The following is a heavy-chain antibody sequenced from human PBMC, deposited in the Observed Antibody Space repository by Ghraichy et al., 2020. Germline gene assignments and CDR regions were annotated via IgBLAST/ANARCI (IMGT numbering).Heavy chain of an antibody. J-gene: IGHJ4*02. D-gene: IGHD5-18*01. CDR1: GFTFSYYN. CDR3: ARVQQYTYGPYDF. CDR2: ISTGSSNI. V-gene: IGHV3-21*01. Sequence: GGSLRLSCAASGFTFSYYNMNWVRQAPGKGLEWVSSISTGSSNIYYADSVKGRFTISRDNAKNSLYLQMDSLRAEDTAVYYCARVQQYTYGPYDFWGQGTLVTVSS.